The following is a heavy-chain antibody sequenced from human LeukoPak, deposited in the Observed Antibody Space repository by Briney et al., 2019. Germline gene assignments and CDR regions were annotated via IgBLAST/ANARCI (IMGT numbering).Heavy chain of an antibody. V-gene: IGHV1-2*02. D-gene: IGHD3-9*01. CDR3: ARGSLARNILTGSPADY. Sequence: SVKVSCKASGYTFTGYYMHWVRQAPGQGVEWMGWINPNSGGTNYAQKFQGRVTMTRDTSISTAYMELSRLRSDDTAVYYCARGSLARNILTGSPADYWGQGTLVTVSS. CDR2: INPNSGGT. J-gene: IGHJ4*02. CDR1: GYTFTGYY.